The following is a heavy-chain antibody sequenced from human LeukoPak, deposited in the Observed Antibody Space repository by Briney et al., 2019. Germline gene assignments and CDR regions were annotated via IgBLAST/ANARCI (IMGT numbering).Heavy chain of an antibody. CDR3: ARVSGYYDILTGYYYYGMDV. Sequence: PSETLSLTCTVSGGSISSYHWSWVRQPAWKGLEWIGYIYYSGSTNYNPSLNSRVTISVDTSKNQFSLKLSSVTAADTAVYYCARVSGYYDILTGYYYYGMDVWGQGTTVTVSS. CDR1: GGSISSYH. CDR2: IYYSGST. V-gene: IGHV4-59*01. J-gene: IGHJ6*02. D-gene: IGHD3-9*01.